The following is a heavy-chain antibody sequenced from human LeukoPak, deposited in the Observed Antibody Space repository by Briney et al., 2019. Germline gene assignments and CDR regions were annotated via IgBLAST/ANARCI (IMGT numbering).Heavy chain of an antibody. CDR3: VRSEITTAGNDAFDI. V-gene: IGHV1-46*01. Sequence: ASVKVSCKASGYIFTNYYIHWVRQAPGQGPEWMGMINPSGGSTDCTQKFQGRLTMTRDTSTSTVYMELSGLRSEVTAVYYCVRSEITTAGNDAFDIWGQGTMVTVSS. CDR1: GYIFTNYY. D-gene: IGHD6-13*01. CDR2: INPSGGST. J-gene: IGHJ3*02.